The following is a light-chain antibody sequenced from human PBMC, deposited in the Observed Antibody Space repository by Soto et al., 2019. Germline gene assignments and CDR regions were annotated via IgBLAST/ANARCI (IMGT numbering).Light chain of an antibody. CDR1: QGISSR. CDR3: QQANSFPLT. Sequence: DIQMTQSPSSVSASVGDRVTITCRASQGISSRLAWYQQKPGKAPKLLIYAASSLQGGVPSRFSGSASGTDFTLTITSLQPEDFANYYCQQANSFPLTFGHGTRLEIK. CDR2: AAS. V-gene: IGKV1-12*01. J-gene: IGKJ5*01.